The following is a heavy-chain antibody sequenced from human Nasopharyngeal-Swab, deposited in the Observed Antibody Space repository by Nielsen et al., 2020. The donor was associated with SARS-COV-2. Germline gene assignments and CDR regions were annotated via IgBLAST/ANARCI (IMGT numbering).Heavy chain of an antibody. V-gene: IGHV3-23*01. CDR3: ARGWSNYGGDIHY. D-gene: IGHD4-23*01. CDR2: INGDAKET. Sequence: GGFLRLSCVASGFTFTTYAMNWVRQAQGKGLEWVSSINGDAKETFYADSVRGRFTISRDNSGNALYLQMNSLRADDTALYYCARGWSNYGGDIHYWGQGTLVTVAS. J-gene: IGHJ4*02. CDR1: GFTFTTYA.